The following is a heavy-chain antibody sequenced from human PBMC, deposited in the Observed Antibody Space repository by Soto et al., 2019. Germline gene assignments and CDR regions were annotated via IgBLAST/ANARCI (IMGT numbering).Heavy chain of an antibody. J-gene: IGHJ4*02. Sequence: EVQLVESGGGLVQPGGSLRLSCAASGFTVGSSYMAWVRQAPGTGLEWVSVIFNDGSPHYADSVKGRFTISRDNAKNTMYFKMNTLTAEDTAVYYCARWDTTVAALDYWGQGTLVAVSS. CDR3: ARWDTTVAALDY. V-gene: IGHV3-66*01. CDR2: IFNDGSP. D-gene: IGHD6-6*01. CDR1: GFTVGSSY.